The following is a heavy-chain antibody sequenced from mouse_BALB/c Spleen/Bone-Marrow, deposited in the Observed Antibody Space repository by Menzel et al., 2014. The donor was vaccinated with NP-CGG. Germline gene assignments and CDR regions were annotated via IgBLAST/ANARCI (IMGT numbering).Heavy chain of an antibody. J-gene: IGHJ4*01. D-gene: IGHD4-1*01. CDR2: IRLKSYNFAT. CDR1: GFTFSNYW. V-gene: IGHV6-6*02. Sequence: EVQLQQSGGGLVQPGGSMKLSCVASGFTFSNYWMNWVRQSPEKGLEWVAEIRLKSYNFATHYAESVKGRFTISRDDSKSTVYLQMNNLRAEDTGIYYCTRDWDDAMDYWGQGTSVTVSS. CDR3: TRDWDDAMDY.